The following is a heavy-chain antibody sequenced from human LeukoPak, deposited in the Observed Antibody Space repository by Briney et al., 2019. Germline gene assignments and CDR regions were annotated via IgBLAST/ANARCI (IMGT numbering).Heavy chain of an antibody. J-gene: IGHJ4*02. CDR3: ARGVAGTPLTDY. CDR1: GYPFVGYH. CDR2: LNPNSGGT. V-gene: IGHV1-2*02. D-gene: IGHD6-19*01. Sequence: ASVKVSCKVSGYPFVGYHLHWVRQAPGQGLEWMGWLNPNSGGTNYAEKFQGRVSMTRDTSVSTAYLELNSLRSDDTAVYYCARGVAGTPLTDYWGQGTLVTVSS.